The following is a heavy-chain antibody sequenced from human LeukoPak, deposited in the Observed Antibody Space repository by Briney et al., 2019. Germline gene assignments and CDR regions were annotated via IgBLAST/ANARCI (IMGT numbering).Heavy chain of an antibody. CDR2: ISSSGTTI. D-gene: IGHD5-24*01. CDR1: GFTFSSYE. Sequence: PGGSLRLSCAASGFTFSSYEMNWVRQAPGKGLEWVSYISSSGTTIYYADSVKGRFTISRDNAKNSLFLQMNSLRAEDTAVYYCARDRSTMPKWGQGSLVTVSS. V-gene: IGHV3-48*03. CDR3: ARDRSTMPK. J-gene: IGHJ4*02.